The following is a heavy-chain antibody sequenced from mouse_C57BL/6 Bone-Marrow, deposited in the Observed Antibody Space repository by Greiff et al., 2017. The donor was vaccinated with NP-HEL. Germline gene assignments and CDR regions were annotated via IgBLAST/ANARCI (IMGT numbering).Heavy chain of an antibody. Sequence: QVQLKQSGPGLVQPSQSLSITCTVSGFSLTSYGVHWVRQSPGKGLEWLGVIWSGGSTDYNAAFISRLSISKDNSKSQVFFKMNSLQADDTAIYYCARDDGYFRSFYWGQGTLVTVSA. CDR1: GFSLTSYG. CDR3: ARDDGYFRSFY. D-gene: IGHD2-3*01. J-gene: IGHJ3*01. CDR2: IWSGGST. V-gene: IGHV2-2*01.